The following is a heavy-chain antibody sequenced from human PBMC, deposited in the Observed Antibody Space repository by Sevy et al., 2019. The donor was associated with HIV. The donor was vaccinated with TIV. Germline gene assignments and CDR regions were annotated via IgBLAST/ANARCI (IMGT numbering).Heavy chain of an antibody. CDR3: ARGRTRWQQLVEYYLGMDV. V-gene: IGHV1-18*01. D-gene: IGHD6-13*01. CDR2: ISSYYGNT. J-gene: IGHJ6*02. Sequence: ASVKVSCKASGYTFNTYGISWVRQAPGQGLEWMGWISSYYGNTNFAQKFQGRVTMTTDTITNTAYMELTSLSSDDTAVYYCARGRTRWQQLVEYYLGMDVWGQGTPVTVSS. CDR1: GYTFNTYG.